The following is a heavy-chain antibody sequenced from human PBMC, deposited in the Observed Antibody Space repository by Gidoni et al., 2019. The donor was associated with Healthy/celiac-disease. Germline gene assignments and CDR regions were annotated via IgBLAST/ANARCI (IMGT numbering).Heavy chain of an antibody. CDR3: ARDFRNPYGRIFDY. CDR2: ISSSSSYI. V-gene: IGHV3-21*01. CDR1: GFTFSSYS. J-gene: IGHJ4*02. D-gene: IGHD1-1*01. Sequence: EVQLVESGGGLVKPGGSLRLSCAASGFTFSSYSMNWVRQAPGKGLGWVSSISSSSSYIYYADSVKGRFTISRDNAKNSLYLQMNSLRAEDTAVYYCARDFRNPYGRIFDYWGQGTLVTVSS.